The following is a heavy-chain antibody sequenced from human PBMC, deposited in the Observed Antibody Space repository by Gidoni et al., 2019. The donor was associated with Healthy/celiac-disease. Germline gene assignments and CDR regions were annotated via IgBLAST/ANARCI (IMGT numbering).Heavy chain of an antibody. CDR1: GGSISSGGYY. Sequence: QVQLQESGPGLVKPSHTLSVTCTVSGGSISSGGYYWSWIRQHPGKGLEWIGYIYYSGSTYYNPSLKSRVTISVDTSKNQFSLKLSSVTAADTAVYYCARDWGANYYYYGMDVWGQGTTVTVSS. V-gene: IGHV4-31*03. D-gene: IGHD3-16*01. CDR3: ARDWGANYYYYGMDV. CDR2: IYYSGST. J-gene: IGHJ6*02.